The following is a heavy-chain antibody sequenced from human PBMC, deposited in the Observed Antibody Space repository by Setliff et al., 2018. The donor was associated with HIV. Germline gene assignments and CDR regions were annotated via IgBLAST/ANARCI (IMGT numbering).Heavy chain of an antibody. CDR1: GGSISSSSYY. D-gene: IGHD3-3*01. J-gene: IGHJ4*02. CDR2: IYYSGST. Sequence: SETLSLTCTVSGGSISSSSYYWGWIRQPPGKGLEWIGSIYYSGSTYYNPSLKSRVSLSLDTSKTQFSLKLTSVTAADTAVYYCARATYTTLFGVLMGGGLQYWGPGTLVTVSS. V-gene: IGHV4-39*07. CDR3: ARATYTTLFGVLMGGGLQY.